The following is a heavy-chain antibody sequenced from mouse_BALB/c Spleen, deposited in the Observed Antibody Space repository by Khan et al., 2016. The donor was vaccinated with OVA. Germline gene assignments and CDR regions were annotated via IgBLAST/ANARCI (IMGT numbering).Heavy chain of an antibody. J-gene: IGHJ3*01. V-gene: IGHV2-2*02. CDR1: GFSLTTYG. Sequence: VQLQESGPGLVQPSQSLPITCTVSGFSLTTYGVHWVRQSPGKGLEWLGVIWSGGSTDYNAAFISRLSISKDNSKSQVFFKMNSLQANDTAIYYCARNYDYDEGLAYWGQGTLVTVSA. D-gene: IGHD2-4*01. CDR3: ARNYDYDEGLAY. CDR2: IWSGGST.